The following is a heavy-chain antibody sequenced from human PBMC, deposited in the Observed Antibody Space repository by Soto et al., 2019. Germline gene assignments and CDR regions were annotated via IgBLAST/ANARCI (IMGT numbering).Heavy chain of an antibody. Sequence: GGSLRLSCAASGFTVSSNYMSWVRQAPGKGLEWVSVIYSGGSTYYADSVKGRFTISRDNSKNMLYLQMNSLRAEDTAVYYCASADYGDYVKHYWGQGTLVTVSS. CDR2: IYSGGST. D-gene: IGHD4-17*01. CDR1: GFTVSSNY. V-gene: IGHV3-66*01. J-gene: IGHJ4*02. CDR3: ASADYGDYVKHY.